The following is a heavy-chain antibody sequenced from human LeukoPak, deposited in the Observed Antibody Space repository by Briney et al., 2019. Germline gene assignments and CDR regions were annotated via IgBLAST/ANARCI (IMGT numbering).Heavy chain of an antibody. D-gene: IGHD4-23*01. V-gene: IGHV3-23*01. J-gene: IGHJ4*02. CDR1: GFTFSSYA. CDR3: ARGARKGDDYGGFFDY. Sequence: GGSLRLSCAASGFTFSSYAMSWVRQAPGKGLEWVSGISGSGGSTYYADSVKGRFTISRDNSKNTVYLQMNSLRAEDTAVYYCARGARKGDDYGGFFDYWGQGTLVTVSS. CDR2: ISGSGGST.